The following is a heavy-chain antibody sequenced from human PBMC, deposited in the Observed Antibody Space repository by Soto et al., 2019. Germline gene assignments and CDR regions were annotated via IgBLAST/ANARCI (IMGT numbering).Heavy chain of an antibody. J-gene: IGHJ5*02. CDR3: VRGGSNYAS. CDR2: IKPDESEK. D-gene: IGHD4-4*01. V-gene: IGHV3-7*01. Sequence: EVQLVESGGGLVQPGGSLRLSCTASGFTFSDSWMTWVRQAPGKGLEWVARIKPDESEKKYADSVKGRFSNSRDNAKNSMYFQMDSLRGEDTAVYYCVRGGSNYASWGQGNLGAVYS. CDR1: GFTFSDSW.